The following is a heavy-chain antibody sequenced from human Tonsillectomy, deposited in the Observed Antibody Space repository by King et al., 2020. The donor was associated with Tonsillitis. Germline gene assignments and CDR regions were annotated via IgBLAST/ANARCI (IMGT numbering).Heavy chain of an antibody. CDR1: GFTVSGDY. J-gene: IGHJ4*02. Sequence: EVQLVESGGDLVQPGGSLRLSCAASGFTVSGDYMSWVRLAPGKGLEWVSVIYTGDKTSYADPVKGRFIISRDNSKNTVELHMKSLRGEDTAVYYCVRGGVNWGQGPLVTVAS. CDR2: IYTGDKT. V-gene: IGHV3-66*01. D-gene: IGHD3-10*01. CDR3: VRGGVN.